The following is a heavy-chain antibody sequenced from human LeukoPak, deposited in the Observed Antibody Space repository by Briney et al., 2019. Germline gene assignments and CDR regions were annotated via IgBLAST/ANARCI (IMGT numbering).Heavy chain of an antibody. CDR3: ARETCGGDCQDWFDP. D-gene: IGHD2-21*02. CDR1: GYTFTSYY. CDR2: INPSGGST. V-gene: IGHV1-46*01. Sequence: ASVTVSCKASGYTFTSYYMHWVRQAPGQGLEWMGIINPSGGSTSYAQKFQGRVTMTRDTSTSTVYMELSSLRSEDTAVYYCARETCGGDCQDWFDPWGQGTLVTVSS. J-gene: IGHJ5*02.